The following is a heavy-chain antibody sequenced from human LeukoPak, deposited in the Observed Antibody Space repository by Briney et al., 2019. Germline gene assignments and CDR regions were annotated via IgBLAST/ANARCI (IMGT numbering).Heavy chain of an antibody. Sequence: GGSLSLSCAASGFTFSTCAMSWVRHAPGKGLEWVSTISGGGRSTDYADSVNGLFTISRDNSKNTLYLQMNSLRAEDTAVYYCARERYFDYWGQGTLVTVSS. J-gene: IGHJ4*02. CDR2: ISGGGRST. V-gene: IGHV3-23*01. CDR1: GFTFSTCA. CDR3: ARERYFDY.